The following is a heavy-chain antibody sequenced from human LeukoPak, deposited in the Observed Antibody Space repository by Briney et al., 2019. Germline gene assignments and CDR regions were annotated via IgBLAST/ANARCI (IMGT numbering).Heavy chain of an antibody. J-gene: IGHJ4*02. Sequence: GGSLRLSCAASGFTFSSYAMSWVRQAPGKGLEWVSAISGSGGSTYYADSVKGRFTISRDNSKNTLYLQMNSLRAEDTAVYYCAEDGLRSRYYYGSGSYYNVPYWGQGTLVTVSS. D-gene: IGHD3-10*01. CDR3: AEDGLRSRYYYGSGSYYNVPY. CDR1: GFTFSSYA. CDR2: ISGSGGST. V-gene: IGHV3-23*01.